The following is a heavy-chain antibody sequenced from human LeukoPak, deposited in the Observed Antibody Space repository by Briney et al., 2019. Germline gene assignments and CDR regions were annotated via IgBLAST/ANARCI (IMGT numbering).Heavy chain of an antibody. Sequence: ASVKVSCKASGYSFTSYYMHWVRQAPGQGPEWMGIINPSGGSTNYAQKFQGRVTMTRDTSTSTAYIELRSLRSDDTAVYYCARGHSSSWYDVSYYFDYWGQGTLVTVSS. D-gene: IGHD6-13*01. CDR1: GYSFTSYY. J-gene: IGHJ4*02. CDR2: INPSGGST. CDR3: ARGHSSSWYDVSYYFDY. V-gene: IGHV1-46*01.